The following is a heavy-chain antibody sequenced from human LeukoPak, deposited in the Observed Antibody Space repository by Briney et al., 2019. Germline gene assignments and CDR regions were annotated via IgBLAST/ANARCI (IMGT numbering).Heavy chain of an antibody. D-gene: IGHD1-1*01. J-gene: IGHJ6*03. V-gene: IGHV1-2*02. CDR3: ARAVQLERPPPLKGYYYMDV. CDR1: GYTFTCYY. CDR2: INPNSGGT. Sequence: ASVKVSCKASGYTFTCYYMHWVRQAPGQGLEWMGWINPNSGGTNYAQKLQGRVTMTTDTSTSTDYMELRSLSSDDTATSYCARAVQLERPPPLKGYYYMDVWGKGTTVTVSS.